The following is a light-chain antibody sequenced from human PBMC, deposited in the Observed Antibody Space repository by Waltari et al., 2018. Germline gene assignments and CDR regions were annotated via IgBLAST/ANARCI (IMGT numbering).Light chain of an antibody. CDR1: QSVGNS. Sequence: EIILTQSPATLSLSPGDRATLSCRASQSVGNSLSWYQQKPGQAPRILIYNASTRPTGIPARFGGSGSGTDFTLTLGSLEPEDFAVYFCLQRSNWPPTFGGGTTVEIK. CDR3: LQRSNWPPT. V-gene: IGKV3-11*01. CDR2: NAS. J-gene: IGKJ4*01.